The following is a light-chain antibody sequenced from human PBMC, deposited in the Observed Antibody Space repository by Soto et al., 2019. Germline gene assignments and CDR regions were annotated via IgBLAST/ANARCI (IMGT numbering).Light chain of an antibody. Sequence: DVVMTQSPLSLPVTLGQPASISCRSSQSLVYSDGETYLNWFHQRPGQSPRRLIHKVSNRDSGGPDRFSGSGSVTDFTLKSSRVEAEDVGVYYCMEGTHWPLTFGGGTKFEIK. J-gene: IGKJ4*01. V-gene: IGKV2-30*01. CDR2: KVS. CDR3: MEGTHWPLT. CDR1: QSLVYSDGETY.